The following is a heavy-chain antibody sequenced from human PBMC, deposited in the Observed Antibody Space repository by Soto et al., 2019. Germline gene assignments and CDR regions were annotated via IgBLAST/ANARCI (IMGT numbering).Heavy chain of an antibody. CDR1: GFSVTNAW. Sequence: EVQLVDSGGGLVKPGGSLRLSFAASGFSVTNAWMNWVRQAPGKGLEWVGRVYTSAEGGATNYAAPVKGRFTISRDDSKNTVYLQMNSLMTEDTAVYYCTTGSVEGLWGQGTTVTVSS. CDR3: TTGSVEGL. D-gene: IGHD2-15*01. CDR2: VYTSAEGGAT. J-gene: IGHJ6*02. V-gene: IGHV3-15*07.